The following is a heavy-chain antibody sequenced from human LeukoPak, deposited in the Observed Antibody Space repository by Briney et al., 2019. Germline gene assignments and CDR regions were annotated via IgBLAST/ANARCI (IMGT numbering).Heavy chain of an antibody. Sequence: SVKVSCKASGYTFTNYLLHWVRQAPGQGLEWVGRITPSVDTTNYAQKFRDRVTMTRDTSTSTVYMELSSLRSEDTAVYHCVREESGGYFDYWGQGTLVTVSS. J-gene: IGHJ4*02. D-gene: IGHD2-8*02. CDR3: VREESGGYFDY. CDR1: GYTFTNYL. CDR2: ITPSVDTT. V-gene: IGHV1-46*01.